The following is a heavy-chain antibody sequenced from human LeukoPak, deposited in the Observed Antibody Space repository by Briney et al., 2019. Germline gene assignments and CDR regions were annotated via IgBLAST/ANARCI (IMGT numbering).Heavy chain of an antibody. CDR1: GYTFTSYG. D-gene: IGHD3-9*01. CDR2: ISAYNGNT. V-gene: IGHV1-18*01. Sequence: ASVKVSCKASGYTFTSYGISWVRQAPGQGLEWMVWISAYNGNTNYAQKLQGRVTMTTDTSTSTAYMELRSLRSDDTAVYYCAREAPYSILTGYYHLDYWGQGTLVTVSS. CDR3: AREAPYSILTGYYHLDY. J-gene: IGHJ4*02.